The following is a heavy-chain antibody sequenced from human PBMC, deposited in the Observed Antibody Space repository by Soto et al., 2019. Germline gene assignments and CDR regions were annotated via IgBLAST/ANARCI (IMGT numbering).Heavy chain of an antibody. J-gene: IGHJ5*02. Sequence: GASVKVSCKGSGYTFTSYHINWVRQATGQGFVWMGWLNPTSVNTGYAQTLQGRVTMSWDTSISTAYMDLSSLSFEDTAMYYCARGHISSTKNWLDPWGQGTLVTVSS. CDR3: ARGHISSTKNWLDP. CDR2: LNPTSVNT. V-gene: IGHV1-8*01. D-gene: IGHD6-6*01. CDR1: GYTFTSYH.